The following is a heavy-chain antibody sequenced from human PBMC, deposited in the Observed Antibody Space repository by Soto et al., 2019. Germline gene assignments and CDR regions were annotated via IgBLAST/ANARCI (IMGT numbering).Heavy chain of an antibody. J-gene: IGHJ5*02. CDR2: IYVTGAV. V-gene: IGHV4-31*03. CDR3: ARLRIATNNYKWFDP. Sequence: PSETLSLACTVSVCSFTSGSYYCSWVRQPPGKGLEWIGHIYVTGAVDYNPSLRDRITISQDTSERQFSLNLRLVTAADTAVYYCARLRIATNNYKWFDPWGQGTLVTVSS. CDR1: VCSFTSGSYY. D-gene: IGHD2-21*01.